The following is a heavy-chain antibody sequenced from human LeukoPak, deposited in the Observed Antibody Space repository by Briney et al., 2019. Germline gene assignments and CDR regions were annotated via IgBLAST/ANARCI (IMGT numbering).Heavy chain of an antibody. J-gene: IGHJ4*02. D-gene: IGHD3-9*01. Sequence: PSETLSLTCTVSGGSISSSSYYWGWIRQPPGKGLEWIGTIYYSGSTYYNPSLKSRVTISVDTSKNQFSLKLSSVTAADTAVYYCASGARILTGYYPPLHLFDYWGQGTLVTVSS. CDR1: GGSISSSSYY. CDR3: ASGARILTGYYPPLHLFDY. V-gene: IGHV4-39*07. CDR2: IYYSGST.